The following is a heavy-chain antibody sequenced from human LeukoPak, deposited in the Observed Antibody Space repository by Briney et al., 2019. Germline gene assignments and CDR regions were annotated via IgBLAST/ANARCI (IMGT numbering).Heavy chain of an antibody. J-gene: IGHJ6*03. CDR3: VRELRDSSGPRLGSYYYYMDV. V-gene: IGHV1-69*05. Sequence: SVKVSRKASGGTFSSYAISWVRQAPGQGLEWMGGIIPIFGTANYAQKFQGRVTITTDESTSTAYMELSSLRSEDTAVYYCVRELRDSSGPRLGSYYYYMDVWGKGTTVTVSS. CDR2: IIPIFGTA. D-gene: IGHD3-10*01. CDR1: GGTFSSYA.